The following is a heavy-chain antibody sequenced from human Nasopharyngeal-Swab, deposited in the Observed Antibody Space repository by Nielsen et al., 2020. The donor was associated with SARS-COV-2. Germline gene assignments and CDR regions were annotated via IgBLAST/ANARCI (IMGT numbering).Heavy chain of an antibody. CDR1: GYTFISFG. V-gene: IGHV1-18*01. Sequence: ASVKVSCKASGYTFISFGINWVRQAPGQGLEWMGWISPYNSNTNYAQKLQGRVTMTTDTSTSTAYMELRTLRSDDTALYYCARDQRGAYFDNWGQGALVTVSS. D-gene: IGHD1-26*01. CDR2: ISPYNSNT. CDR3: ARDQRGAYFDN. J-gene: IGHJ4*02.